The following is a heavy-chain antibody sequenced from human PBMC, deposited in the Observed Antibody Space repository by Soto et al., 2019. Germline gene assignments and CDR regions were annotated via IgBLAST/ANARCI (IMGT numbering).Heavy chain of an antibody. CDR3: AREGGAKYSSGWYSDY. V-gene: IGHV3-7*01. CDR1: GFTFSSYW. Sequence: PVGSLRLSCAASGFTFSSYWMSWVRQAPGKGLEWVANIKQDGSEKYYVDSVKGRFTISRDNAKNSLYLQMNSLRAEDTAVYYCAREGGAKYSSGWYSDYWGQGTLVTFSS. D-gene: IGHD6-13*01. CDR2: IKQDGSEK. J-gene: IGHJ4*02.